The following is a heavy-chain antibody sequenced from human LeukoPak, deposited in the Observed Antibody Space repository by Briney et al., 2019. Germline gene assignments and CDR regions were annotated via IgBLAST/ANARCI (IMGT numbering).Heavy chain of an antibody. J-gene: IGHJ6*02. V-gene: IGHV3-33*01. CDR2: IWYDGSNK. Sequence: GGSLRLSCAASGFTFSSYGMHWVRQAPGKGLEWVAVIWYDGSNKYYADSVKGRFTISRDNSKNTLYLQMDSLRAEDTAVYYCARGPGGATFEYYYHGMDVWGQGTTVTVSS. CDR3: ARGPGGATFEYYYHGMDV. CDR1: GFTFSSYG. D-gene: IGHD1-26*01.